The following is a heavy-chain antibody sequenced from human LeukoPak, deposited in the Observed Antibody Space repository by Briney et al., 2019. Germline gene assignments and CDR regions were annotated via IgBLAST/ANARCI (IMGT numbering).Heavy chain of an antibody. Sequence: PSDTLSLTCAVSGGCFSDYYWSWIRQPPGNGLEWIGEINHGGDTNYNSSLQSRVTLSVDTSRKQFSLILSSVTAADTAIYYCASHKYPVQAFDIWGQGTMVTVSS. CDR3: ASHKYPVQAFDI. CDR2: INHGGDT. V-gene: IGHV4-34*01. D-gene: IGHD2/OR15-2a*01. J-gene: IGHJ3*02. CDR1: GGCFSDYY.